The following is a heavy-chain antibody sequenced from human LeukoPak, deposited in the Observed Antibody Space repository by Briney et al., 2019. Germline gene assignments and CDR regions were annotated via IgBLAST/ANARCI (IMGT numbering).Heavy chain of an antibody. J-gene: IGHJ3*02. D-gene: IGHD3-10*01. CDR2: IYYSGST. Sequence: SQTLSLTCTVSGGSISSGSYYWSWIRQPPGKGLEWIGYIYYSGSTNYNPSLKSRVTISVDTSKNQFSLKLSSVTAADTAVYYCARGVRAFGELYGHDAFDIWGQGTMVTVSS. CDR1: GGSISSGSYY. V-gene: IGHV4-61*01. CDR3: ARGVRAFGELYGHDAFDI.